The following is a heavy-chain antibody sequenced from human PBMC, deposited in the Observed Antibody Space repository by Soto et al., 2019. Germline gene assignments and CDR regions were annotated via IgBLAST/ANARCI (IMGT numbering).Heavy chain of an antibody. D-gene: IGHD3-22*01. V-gene: IGHV4-31*03. Sequence: SETLSLTCIVSGGSISSGGYYWSWIREHPGKGLEWIGYIYYNGSTYYNPSLKRRVTISVDTSKNQFSLKLSSVTAADTAVYYCASGYYYDSSGYFFDYWGQGTLVTVSS. CDR1: GGSISSGGYY. J-gene: IGHJ4*02. CDR2: IYYNGST. CDR3: ASGYYYDSSGYFFDY.